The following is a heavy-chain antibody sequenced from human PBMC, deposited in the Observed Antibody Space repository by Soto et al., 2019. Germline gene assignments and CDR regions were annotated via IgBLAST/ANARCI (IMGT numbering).Heavy chain of an antibody. Sequence: ASVKVSCKASGYTFTSYALHWVRQAPGQRPEWMGWINAGNGNTKYSQKFQGRVTITRDTSASTAYMELSSLRSEDTAVYYCAVGVGDSSGYTLVAFDIWGQGTMVTVSS. CDR2: INAGNGNT. CDR3: AVGVGDSSGYTLVAFDI. CDR1: GYTFTSYA. V-gene: IGHV1-3*01. D-gene: IGHD3-22*01. J-gene: IGHJ3*02.